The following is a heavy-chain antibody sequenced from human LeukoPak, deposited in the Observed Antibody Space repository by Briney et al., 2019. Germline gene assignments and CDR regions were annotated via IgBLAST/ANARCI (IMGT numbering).Heavy chain of an antibody. V-gene: IGHV5-51*01. Sequence: ESLKISCKGSGYSFTSYWIGWVRQMPGKGLGWMGIIYPGDSYTRYSPSFQGHVTISPDESISTAYLHSGSLKASDTAMYSCAGYKVGATTVFTYWGQGPLVPVSS. D-gene: IGHD1-26*01. CDR2: IYPGDSYT. CDR1: GYSFTSYW. CDR3: AGYKVGATTVFTY. J-gene: IGHJ4*02.